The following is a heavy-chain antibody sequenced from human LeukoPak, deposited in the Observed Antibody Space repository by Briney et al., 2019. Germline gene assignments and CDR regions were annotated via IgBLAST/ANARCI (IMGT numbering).Heavy chain of an antibody. CDR3: ARDSGIMTIFDY. Sequence: VGSLRLSCEASGFSFSDYYMGWIRQAPGKGLEWVSYISNRGTTTFYADSVKGRITISRDNAKNSVYLQMNSLRAEDTAVYYCARDSGIMTIFDYWGLGTLVTVSA. CDR2: ISNRGTTT. V-gene: IGHV3-11*04. J-gene: IGHJ4*02. D-gene: IGHD3-10*01. CDR1: GFSFSDYY.